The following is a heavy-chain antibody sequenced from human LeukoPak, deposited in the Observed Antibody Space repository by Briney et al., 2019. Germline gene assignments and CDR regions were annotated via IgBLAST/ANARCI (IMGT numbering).Heavy chain of an antibody. CDR3: ARNTQDGYNSYYFDY. D-gene: IGHD5-24*01. CDR2: IYYSGST. Sequence: SETLSLTCTVSGGSISSYYWSWIRQPPGKGLEWIGYIYYSGSTNYNPSLKSRVTISVDTSKNQFSLKLSSVTAADTAVYYCARNTQDGYNSYYFDYWGQGTLVTVSS. CDR1: GGSISSYY. J-gene: IGHJ4*02. V-gene: IGHV4-59*01.